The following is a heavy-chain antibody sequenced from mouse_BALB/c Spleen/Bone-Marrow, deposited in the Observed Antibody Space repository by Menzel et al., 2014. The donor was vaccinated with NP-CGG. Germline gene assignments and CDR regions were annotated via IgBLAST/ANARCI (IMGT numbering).Heavy chain of an antibody. CDR3: ESQGEYFDV. V-gene: IGHV1-31*01. Sequence: VQLQQPGPELVKPGASVKISCKASGYSFTGYYMHWVKQSHGNSLDWIGYIYPYNGVSSYNQKFKGKATLTVDKSSSTAYMELRSLTSDDSAVYYCESQGEYFDVWGAGTTVTVSS. J-gene: IGHJ1*01. CDR2: IYPYNGVS. CDR1: GYSFTGYY.